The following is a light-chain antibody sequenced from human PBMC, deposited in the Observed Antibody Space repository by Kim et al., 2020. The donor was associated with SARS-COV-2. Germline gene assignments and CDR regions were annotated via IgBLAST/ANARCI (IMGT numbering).Light chain of an antibody. CDR2: DVV. J-gene: IGLJ1*01. Sequence: GQSITIASTGTRSDVGGFNYVSWYQQNPGKAPKIIIYDVVERPSGVSDRFSGSKSGNTASLTISGLQADDEAEYYCNSHTSSATFVFGGGTKVTVL. V-gene: IGLV2-14*04. CDR3: NSHTSSATFV. CDR1: RSDVGGFNY.